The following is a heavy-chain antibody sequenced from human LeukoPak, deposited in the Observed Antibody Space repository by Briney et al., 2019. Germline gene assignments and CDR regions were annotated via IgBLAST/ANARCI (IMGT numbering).Heavy chain of an antibody. CDR3: ARGSLAYYFDY. V-gene: IGHV4-34*01. J-gene: IGHJ4*02. CDR1: GGSFSGYY. CDR2: INHSGST. Sequence: SETLSLTCAVYGGSFSGYYWSWIRQPPGKGLEWIGEINHSGSTNHNPSLKSRVTISVDTSKNQFSLKLSSVTAADTAVYYCARGSLAYYFDYWGQGTLVTVSS.